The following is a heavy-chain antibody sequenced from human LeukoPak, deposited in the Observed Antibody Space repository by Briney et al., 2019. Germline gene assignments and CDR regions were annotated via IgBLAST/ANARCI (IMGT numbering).Heavy chain of an antibody. J-gene: IGHJ5*02. CDR1: GFTFSDYA. CDR3: AKGRGSGSYFGIDP. D-gene: IGHD3-10*01. V-gene: IGHV3-23*01. CDR2: INNSGGRT. Sequence: GGSLRLSCAASGFTFSDYATSWVRQAPGKGLEWDSGINNSGGRTDYADSVKGRFTISRDNSKNTLYLQMNSLRGEDTAVYYCAKGRGSGSYFGIDPWGQGTLVTVSS.